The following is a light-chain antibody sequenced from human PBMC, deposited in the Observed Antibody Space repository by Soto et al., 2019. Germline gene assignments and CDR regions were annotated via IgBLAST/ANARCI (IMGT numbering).Light chain of an antibody. J-gene: IGKJ5*01. CDR3: QQRSNWPVIT. Sequence: EIVLTQSPATLSLSPGERATLSCRASQSVSSYLAWYQQKPGQAPRLLIYDASNRATGIPARFSGSGSGTDFTLTISSLEPEDFAVYYCQQRSNWPVITFGQGTRLEIK. CDR1: QSVSSY. CDR2: DAS. V-gene: IGKV3-11*01.